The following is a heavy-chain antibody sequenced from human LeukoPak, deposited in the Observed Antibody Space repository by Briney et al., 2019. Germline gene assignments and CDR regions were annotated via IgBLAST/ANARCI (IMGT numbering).Heavy chain of an antibody. CDR3: ARWGLSYDSSGLDV. D-gene: IGHD3-22*01. CDR1: GFAFSSYS. CDR2: ISSSRSYI. Sequence: GGSLRLSCAASGFAFSSYSMNWVRQAPGKGLEWVSSISSSRSYIYYADSVKGRFTISRDNAKNSLYLQMNSLRAEDTAVYYCARWGLSYDSSGLDVWGQGTTVTVSS. V-gene: IGHV3-21*01. J-gene: IGHJ6*02.